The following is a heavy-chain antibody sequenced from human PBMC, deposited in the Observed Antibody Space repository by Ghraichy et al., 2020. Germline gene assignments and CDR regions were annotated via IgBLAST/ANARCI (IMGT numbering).Heavy chain of an antibody. Sequence: GGSLRLSCVGRGHIFTTYAMRWVLYALGKGQEWVSAISGSGGNTYYADSVKGRFTFSRDNSKNTMYLQMNSLRAEDTAVYYCAKDVGRGGVSCFHHWGQGTLVTVSS. V-gene: IGHV3-23*01. CDR1: GHIFTTYA. CDR3: AKDVGRGGVSCFHH. CDR2: ISGSGGNT. J-gene: IGHJ1*01. D-gene: IGHD2-15*01.